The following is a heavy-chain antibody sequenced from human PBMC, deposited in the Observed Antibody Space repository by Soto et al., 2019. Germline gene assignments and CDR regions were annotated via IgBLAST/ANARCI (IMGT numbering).Heavy chain of an antibody. J-gene: IGHJ4*02. CDR3: AHRRGSSWQYSFDY. CDR1: GFSRSTSGVG. V-gene: IGHV2-5*02. Sequence: QTTLKESDPTLVKPTQTLTRTCTFPGFSRSTSGVGVGWIRQPPGKALEWLALIYWDDDKRYSPSLKSRLTLTKHNSKHQVVLTLTNMDPVDTATYCCAHRRGSSWQYSFDYWGQGNLVTGFS. CDR2: IYWDDDK. D-gene: IGHD6-13*01.